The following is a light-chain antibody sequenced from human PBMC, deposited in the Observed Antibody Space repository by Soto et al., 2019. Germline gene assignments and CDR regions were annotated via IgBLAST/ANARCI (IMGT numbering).Light chain of an antibody. J-gene: IGLJ1*01. Sequence: QSALTQPPSVSAAPVQKVTISCSGSSFNIGGNSVSWYQQLPGTAPKLLISDDNKRRSGISDRSSGSKSGTSATLGITGFQTGDEADYYCGSWDSSLSGYVFGTRTKVTVL. CDR1: SFNIGGNS. CDR3: GSWDSSLSGYV. V-gene: IGLV1-51*01. CDR2: DDN.